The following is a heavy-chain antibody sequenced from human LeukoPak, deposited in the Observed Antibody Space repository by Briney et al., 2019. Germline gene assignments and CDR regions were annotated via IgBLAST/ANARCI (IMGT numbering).Heavy chain of an antibody. J-gene: IGHJ4*02. Sequence: SETLSLTCAISGASITNTSLSNTGYFWGWIRQPPGKGLQWIGSIYHTGSTYYSPSLKSRVTISVDTSKNQFSPKLNFVTAADTAVYYCAKIGYCSTTTCYSTVFDSWGQGTLVTVSS. CDR3: AKIGYCSTTTCYSTVFDS. CDR1: GASITNTSLSNTGYF. D-gene: IGHD2-2*01. V-gene: IGHV4-39*01. CDR2: IYHTGST.